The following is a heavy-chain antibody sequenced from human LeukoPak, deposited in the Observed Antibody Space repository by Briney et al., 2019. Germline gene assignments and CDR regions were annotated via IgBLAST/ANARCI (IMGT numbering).Heavy chain of an antibody. Sequence: GGSLRLSCAASGFTFRNFWMHWVRQAPGKGLVWVSRISRDGATTHYAGSVKGRFTISRDNAKNMVYLQMDSLSAEDTAVYYCVRLLDIDYWGQGTLVTVSS. V-gene: IGHV3-74*01. CDR2: ISRDGATT. D-gene: IGHD1-1*01. J-gene: IGHJ4*02. CDR1: GFTFRNFW. CDR3: VRLLDIDY.